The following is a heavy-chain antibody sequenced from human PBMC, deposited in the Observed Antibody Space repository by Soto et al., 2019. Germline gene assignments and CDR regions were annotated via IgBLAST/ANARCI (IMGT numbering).Heavy chain of an antibody. CDR3: VGSLMSQAMESFDY. D-gene: IGHD5-18*01. Sequence: SETLSLTCSVSAGSISRYYWGWVRQSPGEGLEWIAHISYTVDASYNPSLKSRVTISLDTSKNQIALRLMSVTAADTAVYYCVGSLMSQAMESFDYWGQGTLVTVSS. CDR2: ISYTVDA. J-gene: IGHJ4*02. V-gene: IGHV4-59*01. CDR1: AGSISRYY.